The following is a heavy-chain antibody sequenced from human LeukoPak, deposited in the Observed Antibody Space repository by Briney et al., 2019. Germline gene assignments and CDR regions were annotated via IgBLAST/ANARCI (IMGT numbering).Heavy chain of an antibody. CDR3: ARHWRGCYSIDY. V-gene: IGHV5-51*01. D-gene: IGHD2-15*01. CDR1: EYRFTSYW. J-gene: IGHJ4*02. Sequence: AASMKFSCKGAEYRFTSYWICWVRPMPEKVLWWMAINYADDSNSRYRPSFQGQVTISAANAISTAYLQWSSLKASDSAMYDCARHWRGCYSIDYWGQGTLVTVSS. CDR2: NYADDSNS.